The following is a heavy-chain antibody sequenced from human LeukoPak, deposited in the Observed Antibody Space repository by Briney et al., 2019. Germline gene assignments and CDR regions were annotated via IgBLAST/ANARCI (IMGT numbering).Heavy chain of an antibody. CDR3: AREARNFAFDI. D-gene: IGHD1-14*01. CDR1: GYTFTSYY. CDR2: INPGGGST. V-gene: IGHV1-46*03. Sequence: ASVKVSCKASGYTFTSYYMHWVRQAPGQGLEWMGIINPGGGSTSYAQKFQGRVTMTRDTSTSTVYMELSSLRSEDTAVYYCAREARNFAFDIWGQGTMVTVSS. J-gene: IGHJ3*02.